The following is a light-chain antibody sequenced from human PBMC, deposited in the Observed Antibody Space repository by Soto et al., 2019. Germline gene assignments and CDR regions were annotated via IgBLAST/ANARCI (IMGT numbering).Light chain of an antibody. V-gene: IGKV3-15*01. CDR1: QSVYSS. CDR3: QHYNNWPPWT. Sequence: TVMTQSPATLSVSPGERATLFCRASQSVYSSLAWYQQKPGQAPRLHIYGASTRATGIPATFSGSGSGTEFTLTISRLQSEDFAVYYCQHYNNWPPWTFGQGTKVDIK. CDR2: GAS. J-gene: IGKJ1*01.